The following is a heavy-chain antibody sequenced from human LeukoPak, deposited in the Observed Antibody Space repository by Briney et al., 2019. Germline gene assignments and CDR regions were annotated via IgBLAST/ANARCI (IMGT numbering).Heavy chain of an antibody. CDR2: IIPIFGTA. J-gene: IGHJ5*02. Sequence: ASVKVSCKASGYTFTSYAISWVRQAPGQGLEWMGGIIPIFGTANYAQKFQGRVTITTDESTSTAYMELSSLRSEDTAVYYCARGLTIFHPFDPWGQGTLVTVSS. CDR3: ARGLTIFHPFDP. CDR1: GYTFTSYA. D-gene: IGHD3-3*01. V-gene: IGHV1-69*05.